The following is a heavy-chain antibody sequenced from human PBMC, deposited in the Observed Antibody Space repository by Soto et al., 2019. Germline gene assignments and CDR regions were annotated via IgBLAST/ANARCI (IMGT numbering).Heavy chain of an antibody. Sequence: QVQLVQSGAEVKKPGSSVKVSCKASGGTFSSYTISWVRQAPGQGLEWMGRIIPILGIANYAQKFQGRVTITADKSTSTAYMELSSLRSEDTAVYYSAATGYCSGGSCWSDYGMDVWGQGTTVTVSS. CDR1: GGTFSSYT. V-gene: IGHV1-69*02. D-gene: IGHD2-15*01. CDR2: IIPILGIA. CDR3: AATGYCSGGSCWSDYGMDV. J-gene: IGHJ6*02.